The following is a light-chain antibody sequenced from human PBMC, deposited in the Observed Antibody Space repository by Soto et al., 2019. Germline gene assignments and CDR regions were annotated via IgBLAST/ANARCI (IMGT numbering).Light chain of an antibody. CDR1: QTLLHRNGYNY. V-gene: IGKV2-28*01. Sequence: DIVMTQSPLSLPVTPGEPASISCRSSQTLLHRNGYNYLEWYLHKPWQSPQLLIYLGSDRASGVTDRFSGSGSGTAFTLKISRVEAEDVGVYYCMQSLQTPWTFGQGTTVEIK. CDR2: LGS. J-gene: IGKJ1*01. CDR3: MQSLQTPWT.